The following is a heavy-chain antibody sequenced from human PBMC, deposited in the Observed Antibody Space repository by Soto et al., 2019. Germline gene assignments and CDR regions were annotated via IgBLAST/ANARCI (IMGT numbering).Heavy chain of an antibody. V-gene: IGHV4-4*07. CDR1: GCSISSYY. J-gene: IGHJ5*02. CDR2: IYTSGST. CDR3: ARSGTMDRWFDH. Sequence: KTXETLSLTCTVSGCSISSYYWSWIRQPAGKGLEWIGRIYTSGSTNYNPSLKSRVTMSVDTSKNQFSLKLSSVTAADTAVYYCARSGTMDRWFDHWGQGTLVTVSS. D-gene: IGHD1-7*01.